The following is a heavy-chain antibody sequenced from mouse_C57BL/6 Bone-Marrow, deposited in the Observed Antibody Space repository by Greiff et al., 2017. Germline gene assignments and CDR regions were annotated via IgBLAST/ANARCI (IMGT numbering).Heavy chain of an antibody. V-gene: IGHV8-12*01. CDR2: IYWDDDK. Sequence: QVTLKVSGPGILQSSQTLSLTCSFSGFSLSTSGMGVSWIRQPSGKGLEWLAHIYWDDDKRYNPSLKSRLTISKDTSRNQVFLKITRVDTADTATYFCTGGYETTRFAYWGQGTLVTVSA. CDR3: TGGYETTRFAY. D-gene: IGHD2-10*02. CDR1: GFSLSTSGMG. J-gene: IGHJ3*01.